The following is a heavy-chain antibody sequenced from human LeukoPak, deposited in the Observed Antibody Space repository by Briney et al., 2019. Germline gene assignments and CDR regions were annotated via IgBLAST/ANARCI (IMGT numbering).Heavy chain of an antibody. CDR1: GGSISSYY. J-gene: IGHJ4*02. V-gene: IGHV4-59*01. CDR3: ARGYANWLLSD. Sequence: SETLSLTCTVSGGSISSYYWSWIRQPPGKGLEWIGYIYYSGSTNYNPSLKSRVTISVDTSKNQFSLKLSSVTAADTAVYYCARGYANWLLSDWGQGTLVTVSS. CDR2: IYYSGST. D-gene: IGHD3-9*01.